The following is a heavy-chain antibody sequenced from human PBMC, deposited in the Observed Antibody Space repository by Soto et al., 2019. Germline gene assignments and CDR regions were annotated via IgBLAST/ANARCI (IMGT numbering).Heavy chain of an antibody. V-gene: IGHV3-30*18. Sequence: QLQLVESGGGVVQPGRSLRLSCAASGFTFSNYGMQWVRQAPGKGLEWVAGISYDGSNKYYADSAKGRFTISRDNSQNTLYLHMNILSAEDTAVYYCAKKKGYCGGGSCYYMDVWGKGTTVTVSS. CDR2: ISYDGSNK. CDR1: GFTFSNYG. CDR3: AKKKGYCGGGSCYYMDV. J-gene: IGHJ6*03. D-gene: IGHD2-15*01.